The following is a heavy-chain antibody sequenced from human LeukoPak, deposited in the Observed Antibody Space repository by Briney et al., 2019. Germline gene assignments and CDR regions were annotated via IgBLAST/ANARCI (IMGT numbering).Heavy chain of an antibody. D-gene: IGHD3-10*01. CDR1: GFTFSSYG. V-gene: IGHV3-23*01. J-gene: IGHJ5*02. CDR3: AKDLRRLWFGELSRFDP. CDR2: ISGSGGST. Sequence: GGSLRLSCAASGFTFSSYGMSWVRQAPGKGLEWVSAISGSGGSTYYADSVKGRFTISRDNSKNTLYLQMNSLRAEDTAVYYCAKDLRRLWFGELSRFDPWGQGTLVTVSS.